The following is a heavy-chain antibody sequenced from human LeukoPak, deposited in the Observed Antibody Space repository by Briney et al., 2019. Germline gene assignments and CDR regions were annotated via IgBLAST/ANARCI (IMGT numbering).Heavy chain of an antibody. Sequence: GGSLRLSCAASGFTFSSYGMHWVRQAPGKGLEWLALISYDRSNKYSADSVKGRFTISRDNSKNTLYLQMNSLRPEDPAVYYCAKAVGELYPLSGYWGQGTLVTVSS. CDR2: ISYDRSNK. D-gene: IGHD3-10*01. CDR1: GFTFSSYG. J-gene: IGHJ4*02. V-gene: IGHV3-30*18. CDR3: AKAVGELYPLSGY.